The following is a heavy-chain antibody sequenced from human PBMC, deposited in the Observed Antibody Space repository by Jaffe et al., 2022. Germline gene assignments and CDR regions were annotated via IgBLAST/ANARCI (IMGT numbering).Heavy chain of an antibody. V-gene: IGHV3-23*01. CDR2: ISGSGGST. CDR1: GFTFSSYA. D-gene: IGHD6-19*01. CDR3: AKDPSTKYSSGWWYYFDY. J-gene: IGHJ4*02. Sequence: EVQLLESGGGLVQPGGSLRLSCAASGFTFSSYAMSWVRQAPGKGLEWVSAISGSGGSTYYADSVKGRFTISRDNSKNTLYLQMNSLRAEDTAVYYCAKDPSTKYSSGWWYYFDYWGQGTLVTVSS.